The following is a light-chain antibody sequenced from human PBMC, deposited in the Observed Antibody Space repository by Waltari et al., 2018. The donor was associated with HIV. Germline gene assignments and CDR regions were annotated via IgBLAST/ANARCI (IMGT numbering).Light chain of an antibody. CDR1: SSDVGNYNY. CDR3: SSYAATNTLV. V-gene: IGLV2-8*01. J-gene: IGLJ3*02. Sequence: QSALTQPPSASGSPGQSVTISCTGTSSDVGNYNYVSWYQQHPGKAPNRMICEVNKRPSGVPDRFSGSKSGNTASLTVSGLQAEDEAEYYCSSYAATNTLVFGGGTKVTVL. CDR2: EVN.